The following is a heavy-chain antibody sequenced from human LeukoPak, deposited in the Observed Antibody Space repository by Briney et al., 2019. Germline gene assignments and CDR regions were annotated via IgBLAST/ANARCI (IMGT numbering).Heavy chain of an antibody. D-gene: IGHD2-2*01. CDR1: GGSFSGYY. V-gene: IGHV4-34*01. J-gene: IGHJ6*03. CDR3: ARGLGRPAAIYYCYYYMDV. Sequence: NSSETLSLTCAVYGGSFSGYYWRWIRQPPGKGLEWIGEFNHSGSTNYNPSLKSRVTISVDTSKNQFSLKLSSVTAADTAVYYCARGLGRPAAIYYCYYYMDVWGKGTTVTVSS. CDR2: FNHSGST.